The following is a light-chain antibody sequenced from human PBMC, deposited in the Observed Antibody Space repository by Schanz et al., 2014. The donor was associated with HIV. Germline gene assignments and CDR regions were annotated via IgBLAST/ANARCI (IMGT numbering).Light chain of an antibody. V-gene: IGKV3-20*01. CDR1: HSVSSNF. CDR3: QQYGSSPAT. CDR2: ATS. Sequence: DIVLTQSPDTLSVPPGERATLSCRASHSVSSNFFAWYQHKRGQAPRLLIYATSFRATGIPDRFSGSGSGTDFTLTISRLEPEDFAVYYCQQYGSSPATFGQGTKVEIK. J-gene: IGKJ1*01.